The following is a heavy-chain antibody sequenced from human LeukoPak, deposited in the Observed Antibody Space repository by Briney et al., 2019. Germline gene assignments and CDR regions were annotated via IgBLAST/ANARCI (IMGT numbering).Heavy chain of an antibody. V-gene: IGHV1-46*01. CDR1: GYTFTSYY. J-gene: IGHJ6*02. Sequence: ASVKVSCKASGYTFTSYYMRWVRQAPGQGLEWMGIINPSGGSTSYAQKFQGRVTMTRDTSTSTVYMELSSLRSEDTAVYYCARCGPDVVVPAATHYYYYYGMDVWGQGTTVTVSS. CDR3: ARCGPDVVVPAATHYYYYYGMDV. CDR2: INPSGGST. D-gene: IGHD2-2*01.